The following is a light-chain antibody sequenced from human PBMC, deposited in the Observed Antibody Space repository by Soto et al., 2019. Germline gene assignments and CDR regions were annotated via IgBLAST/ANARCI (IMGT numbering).Light chain of an antibody. CDR1: SSDVGAYNS. CDR3: SSYTSSNTLV. Sequence: QSVLTQPASVSGSPGQSITISCTGTSSDVGAYNSVSWYQQHPGKAPKLMIFEVSDRPSGVSNRFSGSKSGNTASLPISGLQAEDEADYYCSSYTSSNTLVFGGGTKLTVL. J-gene: IGLJ2*01. V-gene: IGLV2-14*01. CDR2: EVS.